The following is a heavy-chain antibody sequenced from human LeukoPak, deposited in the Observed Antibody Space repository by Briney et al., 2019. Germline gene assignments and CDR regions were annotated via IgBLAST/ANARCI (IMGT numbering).Heavy chain of an antibody. D-gene: IGHD6-19*01. J-gene: IGHJ4*02. Sequence: PGGSLRLSCAASGFTFSSYAMSWVGQAPGKGLEWVSAISGSGGSTYYADSVKGRFTISRDNSKNTLYLQMNSLRAEDTAVYYCAKGQRIAVAGNFDYWGQGTLVTVSS. CDR1: GFTFSSYA. CDR3: AKGQRIAVAGNFDY. CDR2: ISGSGGST. V-gene: IGHV3-23*01.